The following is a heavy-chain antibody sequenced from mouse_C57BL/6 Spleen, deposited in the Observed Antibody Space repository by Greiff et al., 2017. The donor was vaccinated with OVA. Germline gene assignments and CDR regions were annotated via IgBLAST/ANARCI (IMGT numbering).Heavy chain of an antibody. V-gene: IGHV1-82*01. CDR1: GYAFSSSW. D-gene: IGHD3-2*02. CDR3: ARSTLDSSGKDYAMDY. J-gene: IGHJ4*01. CDR2: IYPGDGDT. Sequence: VQVVESGPELVKPGASVKISCKASGYAFSSSWMNWVKQRPGKGLEWIGRIYPGDGDTNYNGKFKGKATLTADKSSSTAYMQLSSLTSEDSAVYFCARSTLDSSGKDYAMDYWGQGTSVTVSS.